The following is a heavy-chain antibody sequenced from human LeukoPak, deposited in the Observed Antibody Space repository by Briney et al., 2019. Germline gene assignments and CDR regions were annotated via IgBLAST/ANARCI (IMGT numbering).Heavy chain of an antibody. CDR3: ARQTGSGLFILP. CDR1: GGPIRSYY. J-gene: IGHJ4*02. CDR2: IYYTGNT. Sequence: SETLSLTCTVSGGPIRSYYWTWIRQPPGKGLEWIGHIYYTGNTYYNASLKSQVSISIDTSKNQFSLKLTSVTAADTAVYYCARQTGSGLFILPGGQGTLVTVSS. D-gene: IGHD3/OR15-3a*01. V-gene: IGHV4-59*08.